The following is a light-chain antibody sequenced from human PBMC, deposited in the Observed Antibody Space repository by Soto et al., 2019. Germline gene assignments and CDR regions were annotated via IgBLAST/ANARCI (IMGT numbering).Light chain of an antibody. Sequence: IMMTQSPATLSVSLGERATLSCRAGQTIYSNVAWYQQRPGQAPRLLIYRASTRATGVPARFSGSGSGTEFTLTISSLQSEDFAVYYCLQHNSFPRTFGQGTKVDIK. J-gene: IGKJ1*01. V-gene: IGKV3-15*01. CDR1: QTIYSN. CDR3: LQHNSFPRT. CDR2: RAS.